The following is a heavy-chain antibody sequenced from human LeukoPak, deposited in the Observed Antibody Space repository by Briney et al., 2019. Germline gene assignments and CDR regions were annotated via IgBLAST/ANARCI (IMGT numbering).Heavy chain of an antibody. V-gene: IGHV3-53*01. CDR3: ARAGRNGERHVDH. CDR2: INSGGST. J-gene: IGHJ4*02. D-gene: IGHD1-1*01. Sequence: GGSLRLSCAASGFIVSSNSMSWVRQAPGEGPEWVSVINSGGSTYYADSVKGRFTISRDNSRNMLNLQMNSLRADDTAVYYCARAGRNGERHVDHWGQGTLVTVSS. CDR1: GFIVSSNS.